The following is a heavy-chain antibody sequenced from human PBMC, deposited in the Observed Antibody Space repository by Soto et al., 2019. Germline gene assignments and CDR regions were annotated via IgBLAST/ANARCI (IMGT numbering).Heavy chain of an antibody. Sequence: GGSLRLSCAASGFTFRNYAMHWVRQAPGKGLEWVLFISYDGSKKYYADSLEGRFTISRDNSNNTLYLQMNSLTDEDTAVYYCVRAPGSATVKTSYVHXWGQVTLVTVSX. CDR3: VRAPGSATVKTSYVHX. J-gene: IGHJ4*02. CDR2: ISYDGSKK. CDR1: GFTFRNYA. D-gene: IGHD4-17*01. V-gene: IGHV3-30*03.